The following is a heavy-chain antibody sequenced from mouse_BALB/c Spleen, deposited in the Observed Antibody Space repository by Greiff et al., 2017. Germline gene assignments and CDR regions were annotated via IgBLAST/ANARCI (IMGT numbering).Heavy chain of an antibody. D-gene: IGHD1-1*01. CDR3: AKHGDYYGSSYGFAY. CDR1: GFSLTDYG. V-gene: IGHV2-6-5*01. J-gene: IGHJ3*01. CDR2: IWGGGST. Sequence: VQLQESGPGLVAPSQSLSITCTVSGFSLTDYGVSWIRQPPGKGLEWLGVIWGGGSTYYNSALKSRLSISKDNSKSQVFLKMNSLQTDDTAMYYCAKHGDYYGSSYGFAYWGQGTLVTVSA.